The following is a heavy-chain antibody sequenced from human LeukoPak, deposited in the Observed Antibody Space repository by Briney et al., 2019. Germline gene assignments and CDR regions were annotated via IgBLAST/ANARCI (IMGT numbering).Heavy chain of an antibody. CDR1: GGSISSGGYY. V-gene: IGHV4-31*03. J-gene: IGHJ4*02. CDR2: ISYSGST. CDR3: ARVETGGLDY. D-gene: IGHD1-14*01. Sequence: PSETLSLTCTVSGGSISSGGYYWSWIRQHPGKGLEWIGYISYSGSTYYNPSLKSRVTISVDTSKNQFSLKLSSVTAADTAVYYCARVETGGLDYWGQGTLVTVSS.